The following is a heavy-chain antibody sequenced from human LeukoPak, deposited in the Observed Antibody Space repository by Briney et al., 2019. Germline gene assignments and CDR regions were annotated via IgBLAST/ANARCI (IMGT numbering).Heavy chain of an antibody. D-gene: IGHD6-6*01. V-gene: IGHV3-13*01. Sequence: GESLRLSCVASGFSVATYDMYWVRQAAGRGLEWVSAIGTNHDTYYLGSVKGRFTISRENAKNSFSLQMNYLRVEDTAVYYCTREWRGIASHYDGMDVWGQGATVTVSS. CDR2: IGTNHDT. J-gene: IGHJ6*02. CDR3: TREWRGIASHYDGMDV. CDR1: GFSVATYD.